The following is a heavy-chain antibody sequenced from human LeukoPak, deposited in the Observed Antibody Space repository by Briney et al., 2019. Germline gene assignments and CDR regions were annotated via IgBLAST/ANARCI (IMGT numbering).Heavy chain of an antibody. J-gene: IGHJ4*02. CDR3: ARSLDQVLNFDY. Sequence: PSETLSLTCAVYGGSFSGYYWSWIRQPPGKGLEWIGEINHSGSTNYNPSLKSRVTISVDTSKNQFSLKLSSVTAADMAVYYCARSLDQVLNFDYWGQGTLVTVSS. CDR2: INHSGST. V-gene: IGHV4-34*01. D-gene: IGHD3-3*02. CDR1: GGSFSGYY.